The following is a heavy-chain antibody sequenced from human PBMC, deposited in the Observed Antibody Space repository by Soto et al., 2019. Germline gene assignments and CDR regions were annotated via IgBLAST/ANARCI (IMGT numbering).Heavy chain of an antibody. CDR2: INSDGSST. CDR1: GFTFSSYW. V-gene: IGHV3-74*01. J-gene: IGHJ5*02. D-gene: IGHD3-9*01. CDR3: ARDRGYSDILTRYLTWFDP. Sequence: EVQLVESGGGLVQPGGSLRLSCAASGFTFSSYWMHWVRQAPGKGLVWVSRINSDGSSTSYADSVKGRFTISRDNAKNTLYLQMNGLGAEDTAVYYCARDRGYSDILTRYLTWFDPWGQGTLVTVSS.